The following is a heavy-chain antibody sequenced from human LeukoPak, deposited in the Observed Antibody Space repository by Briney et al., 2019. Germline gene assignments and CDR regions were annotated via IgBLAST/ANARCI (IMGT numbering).Heavy chain of an antibody. CDR1: GFTFDNYA. CDR3: AKDMNSYGSGSSYNPWGPFDS. D-gene: IGHD3-10*01. CDR2: IAWNSGNT. J-gene: IGHJ4*02. V-gene: IGHV3-9*01. Sequence: GRSLRLSCAASGFTFDNYAMHWVRQAPGKGLEWVSGIAWNSGNTGFADSVKGRFTISRDNAENSLHLQMNSLTPEDTAFYFCAKDMNSYGSGSSYNPWGPFDSWGQGTLVTVSS.